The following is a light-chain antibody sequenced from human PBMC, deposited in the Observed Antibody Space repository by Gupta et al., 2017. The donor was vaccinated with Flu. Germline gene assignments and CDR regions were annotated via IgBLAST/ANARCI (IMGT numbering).Light chain of an antibody. CDR2: EGS. V-gene: IGLV2-23*01. J-gene: IGLJ3*02. CDR1: SSDVGSYNL. CDR3: CSYAGSSTWV. Sequence: QSAPTQPASVSGSPGQSLTISSLGTSSDVGSYNLVSWYQQHPGKAPKLMIYEGSKRPSGVSNRFSGSKSGNTASLTISGLQAEDEADYYCCSYAGSSTWVFGGGTKLTVL.